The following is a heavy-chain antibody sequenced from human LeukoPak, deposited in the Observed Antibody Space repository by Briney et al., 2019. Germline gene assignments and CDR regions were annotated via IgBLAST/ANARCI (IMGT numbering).Heavy chain of an antibody. J-gene: IGHJ4*02. Sequence: GRSLRLSCAASGFTFDDYAMHWVRQAPGKGLEWVSGISWNSGSIGYADSVKGRFTISRDNAKNSLYLQMNSLRAEDTALYYCAKAPMGMIVVVITYFDYWGQGTLVTVSS. CDR3: AKAPMGMIVVVITYFDY. CDR2: ISWNSGSI. D-gene: IGHD3-22*01. CDR1: GFTFDDYA. V-gene: IGHV3-9*01.